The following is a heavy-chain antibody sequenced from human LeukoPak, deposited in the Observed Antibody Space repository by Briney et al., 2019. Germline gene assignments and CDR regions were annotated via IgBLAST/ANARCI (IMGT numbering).Heavy chain of an antibody. J-gene: IGHJ5*02. V-gene: IGHV4-59*11. CDR3: ARAPTVTNHYYSWFDP. Sequence: PSETLSLTCTVSGGSISSHYWSWIRQPPGKGLEWIGSMLYSGTAYYNPSLKSRVTISVDTSKNQFSLKLRSVTPADTAVYYCARAPTVTNHYYSWFDPWGQGTLVTVSS. CDR2: MLYSGTA. D-gene: IGHD4-17*01. CDR1: GGSISSHY.